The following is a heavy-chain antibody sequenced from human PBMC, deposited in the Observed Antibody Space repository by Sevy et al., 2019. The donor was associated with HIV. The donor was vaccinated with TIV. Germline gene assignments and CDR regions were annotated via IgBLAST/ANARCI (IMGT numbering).Heavy chain of an antibody. CDR1: GFTFSSYG. J-gene: IGHJ6*02. Sequence: GGSLRLSCAASGFTFSSYGMHWVRQAPGKGLEWVAVISYDGSNKYYADSVKGRFTISRDNSKNTLHLQMNSLRAEDTAVYYCAKDGGVGATGYYYGMDVWGQGTTVTVSS. CDR3: AKDGGVGATGYYYGMDV. CDR2: ISYDGSNK. V-gene: IGHV3-30*18. D-gene: IGHD1-26*01.